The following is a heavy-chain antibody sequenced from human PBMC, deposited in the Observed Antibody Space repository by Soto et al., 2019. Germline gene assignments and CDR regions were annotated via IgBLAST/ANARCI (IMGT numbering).Heavy chain of an antibody. D-gene: IGHD3-22*01. Sequence: SETLSLTCTVSGGSISSSSYYWGWIRQPPGKGLEWIGSIYYSGSTYYNPSLKSRVTISVDTSKNQFSLKLSSVTAADTAVYYCASQPFTYYYDSSGYRDFAFDIWGQGTMVTVSS. V-gene: IGHV4-39*01. J-gene: IGHJ3*02. CDR3: ASQPFTYYYDSSGYRDFAFDI. CDR1: GGSISSSSYY. CDR2: IYYSGST.